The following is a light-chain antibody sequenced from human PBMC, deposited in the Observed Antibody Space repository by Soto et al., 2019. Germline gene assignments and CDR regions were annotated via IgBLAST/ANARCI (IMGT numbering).Light chain of an antibody. V-gene: IGKV3-20*01. CDR2: GAS. CDR1: QSLSKS. J-gene: IGKJ5*01. CDR3: QQCGSSPIT. Sequence: EIVLTQSPTTLSLSPGERATLSCRASQSLSKSLVWYQQKPGKAPRLLIDGASNRATGIPDRFSGSGSGTDFTLTISRLEPEDFAVYYCQQCGSSPITFGQGTRLEIK.